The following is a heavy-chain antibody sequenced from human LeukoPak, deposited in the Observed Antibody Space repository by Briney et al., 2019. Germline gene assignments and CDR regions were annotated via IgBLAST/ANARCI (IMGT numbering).Heavy chain of an antibody. D-gene: IGHD3-10*01. CDR3: ARGLSPSDFDY. Sequence: SETLSLTRAVYGGSFSGYYWSWIRQPPGKGLEWIGEINHSGSTNYNPSLKSRVTISVDTSKNQFSLKLSSVTAADTAVYYCARGLSPSDFDYWGQGTLVTVSS. CDR1: GGSFSGYY. V-gene: IGHV4-34*01. J-gene: IGHJ4*02. CDR2: INHSGST.